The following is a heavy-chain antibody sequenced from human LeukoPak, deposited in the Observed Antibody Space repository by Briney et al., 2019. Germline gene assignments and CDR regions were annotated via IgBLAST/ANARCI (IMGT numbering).Heavy chain of an antibody. CDR1: GFTFSDYY. CDR2: IYHSGST. J-gene: IGHJ4*02. V-gene: IGHV4-34*01. Sequence: PGGSLRLSCAASGFTFSDYYMSWIRQPPGKGLEWIGEIYHSGSTNYNPSLKSRVTISVDKSKNQFSLKLSSVTAADTAVYYCASRGRIRGYSSGFDYWGQGTLVTVSS. D-gene: IGHD6-19*01. CDR3: ASRGRIRGYSSGFDY.